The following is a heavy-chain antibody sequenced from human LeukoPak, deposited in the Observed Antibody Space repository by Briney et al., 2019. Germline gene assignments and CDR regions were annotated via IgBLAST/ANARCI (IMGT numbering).Heavy chain of an antibody. V-gene: IGHV3-33*01. CDR2: IWYDGSNK. CDR1: GFTFSSYG. Sequence: GGSLRLSCAASGFTFSSYGMHWVRQAPGKGLEWVAVIWYDGSNKYYADSVKGRFTISRDNSKNTLYLQMNSLRAEDTAVYYCARGLTRGVAVAVRYSLGYWGQGTLVTVSS. J-gene: IGHJ4*02. CDR3: ARGLTRGVAVAVRYSLGY. D-gene: IGHD6-19*01.